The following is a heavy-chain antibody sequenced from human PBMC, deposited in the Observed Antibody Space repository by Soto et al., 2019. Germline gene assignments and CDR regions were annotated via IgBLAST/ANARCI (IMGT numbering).Heavy chain of an antibody. V-gene: IGHV3-66*01. J-gene: IGHJ6*03. CDR2: IYSGGST. CDR1: GFTVSSNY. CDR3: ARSRPYYYGSGSGRTTYYYYYMDV. D-gene: IGHD3-10*01. Sequence: EVQLVESGGGLVQPGGSLRLSCAASGFTVSSNYMSWVRQAPGKGLEWVSVIYSGGSTYYADSVKGRFTISRDNSKNTLYLQMNSLRAEDTAVYYCARSRPYYYGSGSGRTTYYYYYMDVWGKGTTVTVSS.